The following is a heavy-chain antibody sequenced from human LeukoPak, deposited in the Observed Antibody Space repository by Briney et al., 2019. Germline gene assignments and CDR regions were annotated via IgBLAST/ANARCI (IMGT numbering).Heavy chain of an antibody. Sequence: SQTLSLTCTVSGGSISSGSYYWSWIRQPAGKGLEWIGRIYTSGSTNYNPSLKSRVTISVDTSKNQFSLKLSSVTAADTAVYYCARDGVVTWFDPWGQGTLVTVSS. CDR3: ARDGVVTWFDP. D-gene: IGHD3-16*01. CDR1: GGSISSGSYY. V-gene: IGHV4-61*02. CDR2: IYTSGST. J-gene: IGHJ5*02.